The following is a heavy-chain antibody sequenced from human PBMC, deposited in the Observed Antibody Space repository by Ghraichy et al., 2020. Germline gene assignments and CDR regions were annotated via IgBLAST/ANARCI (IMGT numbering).Heavy chain of an antibody. CDR2: IVVGSGNT. Sequence: SVKVSCKASGFTFTSSAVQWVRQARGQRLEWIGWIVVGSGNTNYAQKFQERVTITRDMSTSTAYMELSSLRSEDTAVYYCAADPSYYDSSGYFNAFDIWGQGTMVTVSS. CDR1: GFTFTSSA. D-gene: IGHD3-22*01. J-gene: IGHJ3*02. CDR3: AADPSYYDSSGYFNAFDI. V-gene: IGHV1-58*01.